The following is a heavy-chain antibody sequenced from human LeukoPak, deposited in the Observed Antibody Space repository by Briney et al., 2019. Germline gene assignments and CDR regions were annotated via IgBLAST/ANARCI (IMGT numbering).Heavy chain of an antibody. J-gene: IGHJ4*02. CDR3: AKFSSGWYYFDC. D-gene: IGHD6-19*01. CDR1: GFTFSSYE. V-gene: IGHV3-7*01. Sequence: PGGSLRLSCAASGFTFSSYEMNWVRQAPGKGLEWVANIKQDGSEKYYVDSVKGRFTISRDNAKNSLYLQMNSLRAEDTAVYYCAKFSSGWYYFDCWGQGTLVTVSS. CDR2: IKQDGSEK.